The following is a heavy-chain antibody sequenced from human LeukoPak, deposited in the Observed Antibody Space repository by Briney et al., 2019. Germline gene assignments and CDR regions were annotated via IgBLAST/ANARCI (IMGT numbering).Heavy chain of an antibody. V-gene: IGHV3-23*01. Sequence: GGSLRLSCAASGFTFSSYAMSWVRQAPGKGLGWVSAISGSGGSTYYADSVKGRFTISRDNSKNTLYLQMNSLRAEDTAVYYCAKDRIVGATARLFDYWGQGTLVTVSS. CDR3: AKDRIVGATARLFDY. CDR1: GFTFSSYA. J-gene: IGHJ4*02. D-gene: IGHD1-26*01. CDR2: ISGSGGST.